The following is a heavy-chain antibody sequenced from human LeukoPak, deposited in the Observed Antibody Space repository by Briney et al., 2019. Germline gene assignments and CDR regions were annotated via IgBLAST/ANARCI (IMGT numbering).Heavy chain of an antibody. CDR1: GYSFTSYW. J-gene: IGHJ4*02. CDR3: ARQVMDYYDSSGYIDY. Sequence: GESLKISCKGSGYSFTSYWIGWVRQMPGKGLEWMGIIYPGDSDTRYSPSFQGQVTISADKSISTAYLQWSSLKASDTAMYYCARQVMDYYDSSGYIDYWGQGTLVTVSS. V-gene: IGHV5-51*01. D-gene: IGHD3-22*01. CDR2: IYPGDSDT.